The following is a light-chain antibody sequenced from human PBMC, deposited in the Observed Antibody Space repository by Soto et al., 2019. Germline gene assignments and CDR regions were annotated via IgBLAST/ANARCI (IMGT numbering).Light chain of an antibody. J-gene: IGKJ4*01. CDR1: QTVTSS. CDR3: QQRTTWPT. CDR2: DVS. Sequence: EIVFTPSPTPLSLSPGDTATLSCRASQTVTSSLAWFQQRPGQAPRLLIYDVSRRAPAIPARFSGSGSGTDFTLTISSLEPEDFAIYYCQQRTTWPTFGGGTKVDI. V-gene: IGKV3-11*01.